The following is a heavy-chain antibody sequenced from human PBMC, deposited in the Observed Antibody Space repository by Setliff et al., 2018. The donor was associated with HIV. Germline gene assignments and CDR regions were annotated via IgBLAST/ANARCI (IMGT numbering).Heavy chain of an antibody. J-gene: IGHJ4*02. CDR2: IYTNGST. CDR1: GGSISRGNHF. CDR3: ARDVMEWFGNYFDN. Sequence: PSETLSLTCTVSGGSISRGNHFWTWIRQPAGKGLEWIGRIYTNGSTNYNPSLKSRATIAVDTSKNQFSLKLSSVTAADTAVYYCARDVMEWFGNYFDNWGQGALVTVSS. D-gene: IGHD3-3*01. V-gene: IGHV4-61*02.